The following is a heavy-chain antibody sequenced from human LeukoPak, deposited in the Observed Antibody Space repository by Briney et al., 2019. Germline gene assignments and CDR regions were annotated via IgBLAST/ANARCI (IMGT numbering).Heavy chain of an antibody. Sequence: GGSLRLSCAASGFILSSYTMNWVRQAPGKGLEWFSYISSSTSYIYYAESVKVRFTISRDDAKNSLYLQVNSLRDEDTAVYYCARHGHFTFSGSYLLYWGEGTLVTVSS. CDR3: ARHGHFTFSGSYLLY. J-gene: IGHJ4*02. D-gene: IGHD1-26*01. V-gene: IGHV3-21*01. CDR1: GFILSSYT. CDR2: ISSSTSYI.